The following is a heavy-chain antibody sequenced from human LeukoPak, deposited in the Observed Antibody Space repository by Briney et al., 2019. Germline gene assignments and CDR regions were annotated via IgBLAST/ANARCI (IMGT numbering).Heavy chain of an antibody. CDR3: ARIVHPPPLLWFGETPTYLDY. D-gene: IGHD3-10*01. J-gene: IGHJ4*02. Sequence: PGGSLRLSCAASGFTFSSYWMSWVRQAPGKGLEWVANIKQDGSEKYYVDSVKGRFTISRDNAKNSLYLQMNSLRAEDTAVYYCARIVHPPPLLWFGETPTYLDYWGQGTLVTVSS. CDR2: IKQDGSEK. CDR1: GFTFSSYW. V-gene: IGHV3-7*01.